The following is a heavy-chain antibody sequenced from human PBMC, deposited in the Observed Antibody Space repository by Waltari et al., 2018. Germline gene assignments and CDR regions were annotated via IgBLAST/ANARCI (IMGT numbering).Heavy chain of an antibody. CDR3: ARVGPEYYYDSSI. CDR1: GFTVSSNY. D-gene: IGHD3-22*01. CDR2: IYSGGST. Sequence: EVQLVESGGGLIQPGGSLRLSCAASGFTVSSNYMVWVRQAPGKGLEWVSVIYSGGSTYYADSVKGRFTISRDNSKNTLYLQMNSLRAEDTAVYYCARVGPEYYYDSSIWGQGTLVTVSS. J-gene: IGHJ4*02. V-gene: IGHV3-53*01.